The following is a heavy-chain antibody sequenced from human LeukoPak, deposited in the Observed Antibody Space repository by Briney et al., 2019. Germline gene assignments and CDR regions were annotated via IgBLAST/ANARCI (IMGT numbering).Heavy chain of an antibody. J-gene: IGHJ3*02. CDR2: MHYSGAT. CDR3: AGGRLEVYTFDI. Sequence: SETLSLTCAVYGGSFSGYYWSWIRRPPGKGLEWIGEMHYSGATNYNPSLKSRVTTSADTPKNQFSLRLSSVTAADTAVYYCAGGRLEVYTFDIWGQGTMVTVSS. CDR1: GGSFSGYY. V-gene: IGHV4-34*01. D-gene: IGHD2-8*02.